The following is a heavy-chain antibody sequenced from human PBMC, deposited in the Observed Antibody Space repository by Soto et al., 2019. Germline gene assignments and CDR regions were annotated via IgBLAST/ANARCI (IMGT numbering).Heavy chain of an antibody. J-gene: IGHJ4*02. V-gene: IGHV1-2*04. CDR3: ARAREPRSSSYWVDY. D-gene: IGHD6-6*01. CDR2: INPNSGGT. CDR1: GYTFTGYY. Sequence: ASVKVSCKASGYTFTGYYMHWVRQAPGQGLEWMGWINPNSGGTNYAQKFQGWVTMTRDTSISTAYMELSRLRSDDTAVYYCARAREPRSSSYWVDYWGQGTLVTVSS.